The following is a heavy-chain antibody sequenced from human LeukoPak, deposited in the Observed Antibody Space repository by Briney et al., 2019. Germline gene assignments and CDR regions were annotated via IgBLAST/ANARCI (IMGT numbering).Heavy chain of an antibody. CDR2: ISSSSSYI. Sequence: SGGSLRLSCAASGFTFSSYSMNWVRQAPGKGLEWVSSISSSSSYIKYADSVKGRFTISRDNAKNSLYLQMNSLRAEDTAVYYCARDGGRKDDYWGQGTLVTVSS. CDR1: GFTFSSYS. CDR3: ARDGGRKDDY. D-gene: IGHD2-15*01. J-gene: IGHJ4*02. V-gene: IGHV3-21*01.